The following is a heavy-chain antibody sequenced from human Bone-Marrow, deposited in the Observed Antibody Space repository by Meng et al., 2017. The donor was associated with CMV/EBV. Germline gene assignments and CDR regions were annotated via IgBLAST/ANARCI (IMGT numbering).Heavy chain of an antibody. D-gene: IGHD6-19*01. CDR3: ARDQIAVAGKHYYYGMDV. CDR2: MNPNSGNT. J-gene: IGHJ6*02. Sequence: ASVKVSCKASGYTFTSYDINWVRQATGQGLEWMGWMNPNSGNTGYAQKFQGRVTMTRNTSISTAYMELSSLRSEDTAVYYCARDQIAVAGKHYYYGMDVWGQGTAVTVPS. V-gene: IGHV1-8*01. CDR1: GYTFTSYD.